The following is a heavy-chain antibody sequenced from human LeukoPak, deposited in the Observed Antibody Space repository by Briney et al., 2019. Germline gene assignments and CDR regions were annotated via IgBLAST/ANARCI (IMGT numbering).Heavy chain of an antibody. D-gene: IGHD3-10*01. J-gene: IGHJ6*03. CDR3: ARAVGSGSFQTYYYYMDV. CDR1: GASVSGSNYY. CDR2: IYSSGST. Sequence: SETLSLTCAVSGASVSGSNYYWGWIRQPPGKGLEWIGNIYSSGSTYYNASLKSRVTMSVDTSKNQFSLKLSSVTAADTAVYYCARAVGSGSFQTYYYYMDVWGKGTTVTISS. V-gene: IGHV4-39*07.